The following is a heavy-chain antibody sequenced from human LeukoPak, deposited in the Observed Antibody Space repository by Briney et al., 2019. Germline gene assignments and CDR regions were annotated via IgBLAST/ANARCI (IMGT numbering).Heavy chain of an antibody. CDR2: INAGNGNI. D-gene: IGHD3-9*01. V-gene: IGHV1-3*01. CDR3: ARGRELRYFDWLLSSNWFDP. Sequence: ASVKVSCKASGHTSTTYAIHWVRQAPGQGLGWMGWINAGNGNIKYSQKFQGRVTMTRNTSISTAYMELSSLRSEDTAVYYCARGRELRYFDWLLSSNWFDPWGQGTLVTVSS. CDR1: GHTSTTYA. J-gene: IGHJ5*02.